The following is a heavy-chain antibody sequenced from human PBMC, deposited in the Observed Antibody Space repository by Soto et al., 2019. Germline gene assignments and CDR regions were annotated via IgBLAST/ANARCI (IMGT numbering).Heavy chain of an antibody. CDR1: GGTFSSYA. D-gene: IGHD3-10*01. CDR3: ARVAPESGSGSYYTRTYYYYYYGMDV. V-gene: IGHV1-69*13. Sequence: SVKVSCKASGGTFSSYAISWVRQAPGQGLEWMGGIIPILGTANYAQKFQGRVTITADESTSTAYMELSSLRSEDTAVYYCARVAPESGSGSYYTRTYYYYYYGMDVWGQGTTVTVSS. CDR2: IIPILGTA. J-gene: IGHJ6*02.